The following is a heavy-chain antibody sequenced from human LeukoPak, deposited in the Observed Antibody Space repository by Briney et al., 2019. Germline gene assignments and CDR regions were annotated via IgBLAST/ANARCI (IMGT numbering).Heavy chain of an antibody. CDR2: INPSSGDT. V-gene: IGHV1-46*01. CDR3: ARTGAHSYNGMDV. Sequence: ASVKVSCKASGYTFTSYYMHWVRQAPGQGLEWMGVINPSSGDTYYAQKFQGRVTMTRDTSTSTVYMELSTLRSEDTAVYYCARTGAHSYNGMDVWGQGTAVTASS. J-gene: IGHJ6*02. D-gene: IGHD4/OR15-4a*01. CDR1: GYTFTSYY.